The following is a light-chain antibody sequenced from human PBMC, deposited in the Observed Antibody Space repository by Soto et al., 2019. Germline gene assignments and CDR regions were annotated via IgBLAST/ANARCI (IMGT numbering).Light chain of an antibody. J-gene: IGLJ2*01. Sequence: QSVLTQPPSVSGAPGQRVTISCSGNSSNIGAGFDVHWYQQLPGAAPKLLIYASTNRPSGVPDRFSGSKSDTSASLAITGLQIDDEDADYCQSYDTGMTGHVLFGGGTKLTVL. V-gene: IGLV1-40*01. CDR2: AST. CDR1: SSNIGAGFD. CDR3: QSYDTGMTGHVL.